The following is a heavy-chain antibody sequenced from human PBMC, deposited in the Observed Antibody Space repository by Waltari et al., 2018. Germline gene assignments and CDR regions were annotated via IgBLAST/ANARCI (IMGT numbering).Heavy chain of an antibody. D-gene: IGHD3-16*01. J-gene: IGHJ3*01. V-gene: IGHV4-39*01. CDR3: ATYIGASIGTAAFDV. Sequence: QLHLQESGPGLVKPSETLSLTCSVSGGPITNNRHYWGGIRQTPGKGREWIATISYTGATYNHPSLKSRVTISGDTSKNQFSLKLTSVTAADTAVYYCATYIGASIGTAAFDVWGRGALVTVSS. CDR1: GGPITNNRHY. CDR2: ISYTGAT.